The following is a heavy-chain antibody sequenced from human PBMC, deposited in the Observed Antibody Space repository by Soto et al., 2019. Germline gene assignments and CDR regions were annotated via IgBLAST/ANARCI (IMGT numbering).Heavy chain of an antibody. J-gene: IGHJ4*02. CDR2: IYYSGST. CDR3: ARVTVRGYSYGGFDY. D-gene: IGHD5-18*01. Sequence: SETLSLTCTVSGGSISSYYWSWIRQPPGKGLEWIGYIYYSGSTNYNPSLKSRVTISVDTSKNQFSLKLSSVTAADTALYYCARVTVRGYSYGGFDYWGQGTLVTVSS. CDR1: GGSISSYY. V-gene: IGHV4-59*01.